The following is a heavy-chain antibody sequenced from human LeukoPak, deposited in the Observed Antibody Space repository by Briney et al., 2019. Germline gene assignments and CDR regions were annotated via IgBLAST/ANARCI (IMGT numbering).Heavy chain of an antibody. CDR3: ARDLPGDASFDY. CDR1: GFTFSNYG. V-gene: IGHV3-23*01. J-gene: IGHJ4*02. Sequence: GGSVRLSCAASGFTFSNYGMSWVRQAPGKGLEGVSVISGSGGNGYSTYYTDSVTGRSPISPGNYKNTMYLPMNSLRAEDTAVFYCARDLPGDASFDYWGQGNLVTVSS. CDR2: ISGSGGNGYST.